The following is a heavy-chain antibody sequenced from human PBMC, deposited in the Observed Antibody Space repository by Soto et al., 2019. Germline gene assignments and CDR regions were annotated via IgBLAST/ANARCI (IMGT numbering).Heavy chain of an antibody. CDR3: ARGQTGGGWGYYFDY. D-gene: IGHD3-16*01. CDR1: GGTFSSYA. Sequence: QVQLVQSGAEVKKPGSSVKVSCKASGGTFSSYAIDWVRQAPGQGLEWMGGIIPIFGTADYAQKFQGRVTINADESKSTAYMELRSMSSEDTAVYYCARGQTGGGWGYYFDYRGQGTLVPVSS. CDR2: IIPIFGTA. J-gene: IGHJ4*02. V-gene: IGHV1-69*12.